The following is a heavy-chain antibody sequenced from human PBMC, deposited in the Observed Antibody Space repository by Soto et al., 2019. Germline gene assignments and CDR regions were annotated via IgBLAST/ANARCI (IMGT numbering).Heavy chain of an antibody. CDR3: ARDGPYYYDSSGYYNFDY. CDR2: INAGNGNT. Sequence: GASVKVSCKASGYTFTSYAMHWVRQAPGQRLEWMGWINAGNGNTKYSQKFQGRVTITRDTSASTAYMELSSLRSEDTAVYYCARDGPYYYDSSGYYNFDYWGQGTLVTVSS. CDR1: GYTFTSYA. D-gene: IGHD3-22*01. V-gene: IGHV1-3*01. J-gene: IGHJ4*02.